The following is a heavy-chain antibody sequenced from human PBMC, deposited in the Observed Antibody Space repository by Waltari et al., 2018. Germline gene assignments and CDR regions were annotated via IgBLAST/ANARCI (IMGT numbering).Heavy chain of an antibody. Sequence: QVQLQESGPGLVKPSETLSLTCAVSGYSISSGYYWGWIRQPPGKGLEWIGSIYHSGSTYYNPSLKSRVTISVDTSKNQFSLKLSSVTAADTVVYYCARRGSSSSWFDPWGQGTLVTVSS. CDR3: ARRGSSSSWFDP. V-gene: IGHV4-38-2*01. D-gene: IGHD6-6*01. J-gene: IGHJ5*02. CDR1: GYSISSGYY. CDR2: IYHSGST.